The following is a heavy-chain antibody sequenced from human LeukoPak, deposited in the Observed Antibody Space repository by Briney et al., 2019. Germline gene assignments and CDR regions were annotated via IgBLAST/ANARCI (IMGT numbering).Heavy chain of an antibody. J-gene: IGHJ5*02. CDR3: ATGIAAAARGWFDP. CDR2: INHSGST. V-gene: IGHV4-34*01. Sequence: SETLSLTCAVYGGSFSGYYWSWFRQPPGKGLEWIGEINHSGSTNYNPSLKSRVTISVDTSKNQFSLKLSSVTAADTAVYYCATGIAAAARGWFDPWGQGTLVTVSS. CDR1: GGSFSGYY. D-gene: IGHD6-13*01.